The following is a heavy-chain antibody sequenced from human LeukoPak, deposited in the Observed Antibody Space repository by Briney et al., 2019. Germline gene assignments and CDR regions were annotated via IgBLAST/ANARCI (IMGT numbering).Heavy chain of an antibody. Sequence: ASVKVSCKASGGTFSSYAISWVRQAPVQGLEWMGRIIPILGIANYAQKFQGRVTITADKSTSTAYMELSGLRSEDTAVYYCAAAYCGGDCPYFDYWGQGTLVTVSS. CDR1: GGTFSSYA. J-gene: IGHJ4*02. CDR3: AAAYCGGDCPYFDY. CDR2: IIPILGIA. D-gene: IGHD2-21*02. V-gene: IGHV1-69*04.